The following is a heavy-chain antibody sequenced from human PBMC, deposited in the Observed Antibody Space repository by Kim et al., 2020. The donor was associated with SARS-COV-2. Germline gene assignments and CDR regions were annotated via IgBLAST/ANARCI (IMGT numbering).Heavy chain of an antibody. CDR3: ARSIWFGEFYSYYYYYGMDV. J-gene: IGHJ6*01. V-gene: IGHV1-8*01. D-gene: IGHD3-10*01. CDR2: MNPNSGNT. Sequence: ASVKVSCKASGYTFTSYDINWVRQATGQGLEWMGWMNPNSGNTGYAQKFQGRVTMTMNTTISTAYMELRSLGSEDTAVYYCARSIWFGEFYSYYYYYGMDVWGQGTTVTVSS. CDR1: GYTFTSYD.